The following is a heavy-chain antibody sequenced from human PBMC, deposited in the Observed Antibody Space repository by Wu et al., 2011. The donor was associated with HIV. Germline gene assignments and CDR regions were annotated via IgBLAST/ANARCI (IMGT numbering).Heavy chain of an antibody. CDR3: AGGYCSGGSCYYYYGMDV. D-gene: IGHD2-15*01. CDR1: GGSFSSYA. J-gene: IGHJ6*02. CDR2: IIPIFGTA. Sequence: QVQLVQSGAEVKKPGSSVKVSCETSGGSFSSYAISWVRQAPGQGLEWMGGIIPIFGTANYAQKFQGRVTITTDESTSTAYMELSSLRSEDTAVYYCAGGYCSGGSCYYYYGMDVWGQGTTVTVSS. V-gene: IGHV1-69*01.